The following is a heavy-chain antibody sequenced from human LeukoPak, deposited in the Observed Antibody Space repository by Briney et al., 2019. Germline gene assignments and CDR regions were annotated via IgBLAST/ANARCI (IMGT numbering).Heavy chain of an antibody. CDR1: GGSFSGYY. J-gene: IGHJ6*02. CDR3: ARGVRAYFDWVLHYYYYGMDV. V-gene: IGHV4-34*01. Sequence: SETLSLTCAVYGGSFSGYYWSWIRQPPGKGLEWIGEINHSGSTNYNPSLKSRVTISVDTSKNQFSLKLSSVTAADTAVYYCARGVRAYFDWVLHYYYYGMDVWGQGTTVTVSS. D-gene: IGHD3-9*01. CDR2: INHSGST.